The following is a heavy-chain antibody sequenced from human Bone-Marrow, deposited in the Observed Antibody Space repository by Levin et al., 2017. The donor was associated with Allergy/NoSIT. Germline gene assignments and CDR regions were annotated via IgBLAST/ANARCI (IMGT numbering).Heavy chain of an antibody. CDR1: GFTFSDFG. V-gene: IGHV3-33*01. J-gene: IGHJ4*02. CDR3: ARDRYSAVAGIDWTHPLDY. D-gene: IGHD6-19*01. CDR2: IWYDGSNK. Sequence: GESLKISCAASGFTFSDFGIHWVRQAPDKGLEWVAVIWYDGSNKYYTDSVKGRFTISRDNSKNTLYLQMDSLRAEDTAVYYCARDRYSAVAGIDWTHPLDYWGQGTLVTVSS.